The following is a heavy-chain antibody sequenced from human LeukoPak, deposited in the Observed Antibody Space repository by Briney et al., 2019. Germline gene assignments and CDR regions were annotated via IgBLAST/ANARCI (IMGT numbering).Heavy chain of an antibody. CDR2: IYYTGST. J-gene: IGHJ4*01. CDR1: GGSIDSYY. V-gene: IGHV4-59*01. Sequence: PSKTLSLTCTVSGGSIDSYYWSWIRQPPGKGLEWIGYIYYTGSTEYHPSLKSRVTISLDTSKNQFSLKLTSVTAADTAVYYCARVYQSAEYYFDYCGHGNLVSASS. CDR3: ARVYQSAEYYFDY. D-gene: IGHD2-2*01.